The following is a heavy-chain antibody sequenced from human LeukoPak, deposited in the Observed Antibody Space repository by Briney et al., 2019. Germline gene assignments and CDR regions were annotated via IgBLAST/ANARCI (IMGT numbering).Heavy chain of an antibody. CDR3: AKGYGWEASYYYYYMDV. CDR2: IIPVYGAT. CDR1: GGTFSTDA. D-gene: IGHD1-26*01. Sequence: ASVKVSCKASGGTFSTDAMSWVRQAPGQGLEWMGQIIPVYGATNLAQRFQGRVTITADESTSTVSMELSSLRAEDTAVYYCAKGYGWEASYYYYYMDVWGKGTTVTISS. V-gene: IGHV1-69*13. J-gene: IGHJ6*03.